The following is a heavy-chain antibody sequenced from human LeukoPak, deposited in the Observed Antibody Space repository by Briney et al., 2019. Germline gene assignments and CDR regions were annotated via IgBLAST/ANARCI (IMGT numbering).Heavy chain of an antibody. V-gene: IGHV4-59*01. CDR1: GGSISSYY. Sequence: PSETLSLTCTVSGGSISSYYWSWIRQPPGKGLEWIGYIYYSGSTNYNPSPKSRVTISVDTSKNQFSLKLSSVTAADTAVYYCATMGGSSWYWFGYWGQGTLVTVSS. CDR2: IYYSGST. D-gene: IGHD6-13*01. CDR3: ATMGGSSWYWFGY. J-gene: IGHJ5*01.